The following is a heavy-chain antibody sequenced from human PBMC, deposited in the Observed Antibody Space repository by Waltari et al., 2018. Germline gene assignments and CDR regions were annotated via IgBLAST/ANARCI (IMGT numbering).Heavy chain of an antibody. CDR3: ATVESIAARPVPYYYYYMDV. CDR2: ISWNSGSI. J-gene: IGHJ6*03. CDR1: GFTFDDYA. D-gene: IGHD6-6*01. V-gene: IGHV3-9*01. Sequence: EVQLVESGGGLVQPGRSLRLSCAASGFTFDDYAMHWVRQAPGKGLEWVSGISWNSGSIGYADSVKGRFTISRDNAKNSLYLQMNSLRAEDTALYYCATVESIAARPVPYYYYYMDVWGKGTTVTVSS.